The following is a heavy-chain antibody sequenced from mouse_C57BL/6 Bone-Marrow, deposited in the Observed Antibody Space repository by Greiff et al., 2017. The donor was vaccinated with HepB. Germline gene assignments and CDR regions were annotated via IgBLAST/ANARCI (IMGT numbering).Heavy chain of an antibody. CDR2: ISSGGSYT. CDR3: ARQDDGYPNGYFDV. J-gene: IGHJ1*03. D-gene: IGHD2-3*01. Sequence: EVKVVESGGDLVKPGGSLKLSCAASGFTFSSYGMSWVRQTPDKRLEWVATISSGGSYTYYPDSVKGRFTRSRDNAKNTLYLQMSSLKSEDTAMYYCARQDDGYPNGYFDVWGTGTTVTVSS. V-gene: IGHV5-6*01. CDR1: GFTFSSYG.